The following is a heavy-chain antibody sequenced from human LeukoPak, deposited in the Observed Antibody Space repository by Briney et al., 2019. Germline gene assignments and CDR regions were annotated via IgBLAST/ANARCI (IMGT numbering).Heavy chain of an antibody. CDR2: IYYSGST. V-gene: IGHV4-4*02. D-gene: IGHD2-2*01. CDR3: ARDLQFESGSTPLGY. CDR1: GGSISSSSW. J-gene: IGHJ4*02. Sequence: SETLSLTCAVSGGSISSSSWWSWVHQPPGKGLEWIGYIYYSGSTNYNPSLKSRVTISVDTSKNRFSLKLSSVTAADTAVYYCARDLQFESGSTPLGYWGQGTLVTVSS.